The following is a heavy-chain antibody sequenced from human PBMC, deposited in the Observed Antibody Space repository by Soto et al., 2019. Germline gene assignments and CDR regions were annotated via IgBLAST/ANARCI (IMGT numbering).Heavy chain of an antibody. CDR3: ARFGYGTFDF. CDR1: GITVSTNF. V-gene: IGHV3-66*01. Sequence: EVQLVESGGGLVQPGGSLRLSCAVTGITVSTNFLTWVRQAPGKGLEWVSDIYSGGSTFYADSVKGRFTISRDKSKNTVFLQMNNLRAEDTAVYFCARFGYGTFDFWGQGTMVTVSS. J-gene: IGHJ3*01. D-gene: IGHD5-18*01. CDR2: IYSGGST.